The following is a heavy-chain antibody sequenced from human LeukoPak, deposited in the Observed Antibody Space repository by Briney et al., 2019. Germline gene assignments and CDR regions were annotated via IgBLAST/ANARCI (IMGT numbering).Heavy chain of an antibody. CDR3: ARVEEGYYDSSGYRRWTAYYYYYMDV. CDR2: MNPNSGNT. D-gene: IGHD3-22*01. J-gene: IGHJ6*03. CDR1: GYTFTSYD. Sequence: ASVKVSCKASGYTFTSYDINWVRQATGQGLEWMGWMNPNSGNTGYAQKFQGRVTITRNTSISTAYMELSSLRSEDTAVYYCARVEEGYYDSSGYRRWTAYYYYYMDVWGKGTTVTVSS. V-gene: IGHV1-8*03.